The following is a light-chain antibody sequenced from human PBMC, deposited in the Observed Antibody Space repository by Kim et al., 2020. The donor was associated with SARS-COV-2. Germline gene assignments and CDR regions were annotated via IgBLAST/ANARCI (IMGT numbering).Light chain of an antibody. J-gene: IGLJ2*01. CDR3: AAWDDSLNGVI. CDR2: TNN. CDR1: SSNIGSKT. V-gene: IGLV1-44*01. Sequence: GQRVTITCSGSSSNIGSKTVNWFQQLPGTAPKLLIYTNNKRPSGVPDRFSGSKSGISASLAISGLQSEDEADYYCAAWDDSLNGVIFGGGTQLTVL.